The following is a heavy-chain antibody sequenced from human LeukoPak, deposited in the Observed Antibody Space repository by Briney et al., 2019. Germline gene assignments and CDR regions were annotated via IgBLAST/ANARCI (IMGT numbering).Heavy chain of an antibody. V-gene: IGHV3-74*01. CDR1: GFTFSSHW. CDR3: VTGYCSSTSCFY. CDR2: INSDGSST. J-gene: IGHJ4*02. Sequence: GGSLRLSCAASGFTFSSHWMHWVRQAPGKGLVWVSRINSDGSSTSYADSVEGRFTISRDNAKNTLYLQMNSLRAEDTAVYYCVTGYCSSTSCFYWGQGTLVTVSS. D-gene: IGHD2-2*01.